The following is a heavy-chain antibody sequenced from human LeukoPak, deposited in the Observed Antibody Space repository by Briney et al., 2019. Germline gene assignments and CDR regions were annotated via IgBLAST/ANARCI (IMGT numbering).Heavy chain of an antibody. CDR2: IYYSGST. J-gene: IGHJ3*02. Sequence: PSETLSLTCTVSGGSISSYYWSWIRQPPGKGLEWIGYIYYSGSTNYNPSLKSRVTISVDTSKNQFSLKLSSVTAADTAVYYCARDAIAARPLEAFDIWGQGQWSPSLQ. V-gene: IGHV4-59*01. CDR1: GGSISSYY. CDR3: ARDAIAARPLEAFDI. D-gene: IGHD6-6*01.